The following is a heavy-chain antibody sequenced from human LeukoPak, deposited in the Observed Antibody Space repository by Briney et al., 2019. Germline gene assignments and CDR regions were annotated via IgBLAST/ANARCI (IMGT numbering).Heavy chain of an antibody. V-gene: IGHV4-38-2*02. D-gene: IGHD3-10*01. CDR2: IYHSGST. CDR3: ARSMVRGENWFDP. Sequence: SETLSLTCTVSGYSISSGYYWGWIRQPPGKGLEWIGSIYHSGSTNYNPSLKSRVTISVDTSKNQFSLKLSSVTAADTAVYYCARSMVRGENWFDPWGQGTLVTVSS. J-gene: IGHJ5*02. CDR1: GYSISSGYY.